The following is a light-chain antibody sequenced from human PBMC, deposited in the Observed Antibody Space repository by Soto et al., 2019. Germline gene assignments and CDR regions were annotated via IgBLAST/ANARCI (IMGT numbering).Light chain of an antibody. CDR3: QQANGFPFT. Sequence: DIQMTQSPSSVSASVGDRVTITCRASQSISSWLAWYQQKPGKAPKVLIYDASSLQSGVPSRFSGSGYGTDFTLTISSLQPEDFATYYCQQANGFPFTFGGGTKVEIK. CDR2: DAS. V-gene: IGKV1-12*02. J-gene: IGKJ4*01. CDR1: QSISSW.